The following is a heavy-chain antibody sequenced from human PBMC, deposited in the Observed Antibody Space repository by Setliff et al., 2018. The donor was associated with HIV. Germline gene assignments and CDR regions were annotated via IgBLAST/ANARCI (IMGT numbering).Heavy chain of an antibody. CDR3: VRIGHGYSFANGFDP. D-gene: IGHD5-18*01. CDR1: GFGFSGYS. Sequence: GGSLRLSCAASGFGFSGYSMPWVRQAPGKGPEWVAAISHDAVKTYYADAVRGRFIISRDNSKNTVYLRMNNLRVDDTAVYYCVRIGHGYSFANGFDPWGQGTPVTVSS. V-gene: IGHV3-30*04. CDR2: ISHDAVKT. J-gene: IGHJ5*02.